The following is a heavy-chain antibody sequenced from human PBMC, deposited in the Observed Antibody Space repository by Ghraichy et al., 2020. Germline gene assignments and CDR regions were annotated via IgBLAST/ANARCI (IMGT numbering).Heavy chain of an antibody. CDR1: GTTFSSYA. Sequence: SVKVSCKASGTTFSSYAISWVRQAPGQGLEWMGRIIHSVGTTNYEQKFQARVTITADKSTRTAYMEVSSLRSEDTAVYYCARAQVRGYRSGSYFYGMDICGQGTTVIVSS. D-gene: IGHD5-18*01. CDR3: ARAQVRGYRSGSYFYGMDI. CDR2: IIHSVGTT. J-gene: IGHJ6*02. V-gene: IGHV1-69*04.